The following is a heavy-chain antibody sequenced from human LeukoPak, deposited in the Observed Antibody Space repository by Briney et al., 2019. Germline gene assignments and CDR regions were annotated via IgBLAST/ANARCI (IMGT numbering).Heavy chain of an antibody. CDR2: IYHSGST. CDR1: GGSISSSNW. V-gene: IGHV4-4*02. D-gene: IGHD6-6*01. CDR3: ARLGRSSSTDY. Sequence: SGTLSLTCAVSGGSISSSNWWSWVRQPPGKGLEWIGEIYHSGSTNYNPSLKSRVTISVDTSKNQFSLKLSSVTAADTAVYYCARLGRSSSTDYWGQGTLVTVSS. J-gene: IGHJ4*02.